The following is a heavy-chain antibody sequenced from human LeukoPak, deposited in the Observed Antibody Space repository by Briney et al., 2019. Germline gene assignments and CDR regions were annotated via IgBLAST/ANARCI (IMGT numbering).Heavy chain of an antibody. CDR2: ISYDGSNK. V-gene: IGHV3-30*09. D-gene: IGHD2-2*01. Sequence: GRSLRLSCAASGFTFSSYAMHWVRQAPGKGLEWVAVISYDGSNKYYADSVKGRFAISRDNSKNTLYLQMNSLRAEDTAVYYCAKVLNLCSSTSCPNYWGQGTLVTVSS. CDR3: AKVLNLCSSTSCPNY. J-gene: IGHJ4*02. CDR1: GFTFSSYA.